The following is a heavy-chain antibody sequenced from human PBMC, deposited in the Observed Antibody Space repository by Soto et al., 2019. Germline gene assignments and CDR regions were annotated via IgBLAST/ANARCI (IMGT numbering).Heavy chain of an antibody. Sequence: TLSLTCAVSGGSINSINWWSWVRQPPGKGLEWIGEIYHGGNTNYSPSFQGQVTISADKSISTAYLQWSSLKASDTAMYYCARHGPWQQLVRAPLVYWGQGTLVTVSS. CDR3: ARHGPWQQLVRAPLVY. J-gene: IGHJ4*02. CDR2: IYHGGNT. D-gene: IGHD6-13*01. V-gene: IGHV4-4*02. CDR1: GGSINSINW.